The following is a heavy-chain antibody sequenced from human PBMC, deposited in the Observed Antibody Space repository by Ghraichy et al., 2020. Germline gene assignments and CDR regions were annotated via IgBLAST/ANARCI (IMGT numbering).Heavy chain of an antibody. D-gene: IGHD3-16*02. CDR3: SRSLSTYYYYGMDV. V-gene: IGHV3-48*03. CDR2: ISSSGSTI. J-gene: IGHJ6*02. Sequence: VSYISSSGSTIYYADSVKGRFTISRDNAKNSLYLQMNSLRAEDTAVYYCSRSLSTYYYYGMDVWGQ.